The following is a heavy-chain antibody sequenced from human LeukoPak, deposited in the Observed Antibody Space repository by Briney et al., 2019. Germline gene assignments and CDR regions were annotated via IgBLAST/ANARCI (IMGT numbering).Heavy chain of an antibody. Sequence: GGSLRLSCAASGFTFSSYWMSWVRQAPGKGLERVANIKQDGSEKYYVDSVKGRFTISRDNAKNPLYLQMNSLRAEDTAVYYCASDGSYRPDYFDYWGQGTLVTVSS. CDR1: GFTFSSYW. CDR3: ASDGSYRPDYFDY. J-gene: IGHJ4*02. V-gene: IGHV3-7*01. D-gene: IGHD3-16*02. CDR2: IKQDGSEK.